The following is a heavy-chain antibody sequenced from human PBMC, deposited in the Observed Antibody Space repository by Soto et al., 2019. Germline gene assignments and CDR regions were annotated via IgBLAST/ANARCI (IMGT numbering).Heavy chain of an antibody. J-gene: IGHJ3*02. CDR3: AKDRAYYFGSGSYYDAFDI. CDR2: ISGVADRT. V-gene: IGHV3-23*01. Sequence: ESGGGLVQPGGSLRLSCAASAFTFSNYAMSWVRQAPGKGLEWVSSISGVADRTYYADSVKGRFTISRDNSKNTLYLQMNSLRAEDTAVYYCAKDRAYYFGSGSYYDAFDIWGQGTMV. CDR1: AFTFSNYA. D-gene: IGHD3-10*01.